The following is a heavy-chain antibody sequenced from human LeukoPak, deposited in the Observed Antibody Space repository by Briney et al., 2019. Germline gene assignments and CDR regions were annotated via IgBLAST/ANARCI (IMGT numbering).Heavy chain of an antibody. CDR2: INHSGST. Sequence: SETLSLTCAVYGGSFSGYYWSWIRQPPEKGLEWIGEINHSGSTNYNPSLKSRVTISVDTSKNQFSLKLSSMTAADTAVYYCASRGPPRTLLRGVKSGWFDPWGQGTLVTVSS. CDR3: ASRGPPRTLLRGVKSGWFDP. D-gene: IGHD3-10*01. CDR1: GGSFSGYY. J-gene: IGHJ5*02. V-gene: IGHV4-34*01.